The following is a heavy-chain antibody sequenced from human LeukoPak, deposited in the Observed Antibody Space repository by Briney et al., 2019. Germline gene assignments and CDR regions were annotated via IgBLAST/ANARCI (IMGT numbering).Heavy chain of an antibody. V-gene: IGHV1-18*01. Sequence: ALVKVSCKASGYTFTSYGISWVRQAPGQGLEWMGWISAYNGNTNYAQKLQGRVTMTTDTSTSTAYMELRSLRSDDTAVYYCARDKSDSYGYGMDVWGQGTTVTVSS. CDR3: ARDKSDSYGYGMDV. J-gene: IGHJ6*02. CDR2: ISAYNGNT. CDR1: GYTFTSYG. D-gene: IGHD5-18*01.